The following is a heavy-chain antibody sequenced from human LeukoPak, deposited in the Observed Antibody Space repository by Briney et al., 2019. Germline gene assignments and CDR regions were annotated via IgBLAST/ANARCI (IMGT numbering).Heavy chain of an antibody. V-gene: IGHV4-39*07. Sequence: SETLSLTCTVSGGSISSNSYYWGWIRQPPGKGLEWMGSIYYSGTTYYNPSLKSRVTISIDTSKNQFSLKLTFVTAADTAVHYCARIIAVTGMGGYYFDYWGQGILVTVSS. CDR3: ARIIAVTGMGGYYFDY. D-gene: IGHD6-19*01. CDR2: IYYSGTT. CDR1: GGSISSNSYY. J-gene: IGHJ4*02.